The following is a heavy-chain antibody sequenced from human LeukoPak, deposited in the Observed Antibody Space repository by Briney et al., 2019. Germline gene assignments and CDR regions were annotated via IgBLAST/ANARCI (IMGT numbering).Heavy chain of an antibody. CDR1: EFTFSSYD. V-gene: IGHV3-13*01. J-gene: IGHJ4*02. CDR3: ARAKMPGIQTAGRVNYFDS. D-gene: IGHD6-13*01. CDR2: IDTAGNA. Sequence: GGSLRLSRAASEFTFSSYDMHWVRQATAKGLEWVSTIDTAGNAWYPDSVKGRFTISRENAKNSLNLQMNSLRVGDTAVYYCARAKMPGIQTAGRVNYFDSWGQGTLVTVSA.